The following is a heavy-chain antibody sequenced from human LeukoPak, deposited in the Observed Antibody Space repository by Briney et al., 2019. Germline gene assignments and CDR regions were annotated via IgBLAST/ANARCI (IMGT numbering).Heavy chain of an antibody. Sequence: YWSWIRQHPGKGLEWMGIIYPGDSDTRYSPSFQGQVTFSADKSINTAYLQWSNLKASDTAMYYCARHKQPLGANDYWGQGTLVTVSS. CDR2: IYPGDSDT. V-gene: IGHV5-51*01. D-gene: IGHD4/OR15-4a*01. CDR1: YW. CDR3: ARHKQPLGANDY. J-gene: IGHJ4*02.